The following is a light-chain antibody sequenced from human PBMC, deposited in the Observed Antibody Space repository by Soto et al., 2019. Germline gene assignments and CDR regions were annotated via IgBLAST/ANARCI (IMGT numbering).Light chain of an antibody. CDR2: EVT. CDR3: SSFAGGGNPVL. Sequence: QSALTQPPSASGSLGQSVTISRTGTSSGVGGYNYVSWHQQHPGKAPKVMIYEVTKRPPGVPDRFSGSKSGNTASLTVSGLQAEDEADYYCSSFAGGGNPVLLGGGTKVTVL. V-gene: IGLV2-8*01. CDR1: SSGVGGYNY. J-gene: IGLJ2*01.